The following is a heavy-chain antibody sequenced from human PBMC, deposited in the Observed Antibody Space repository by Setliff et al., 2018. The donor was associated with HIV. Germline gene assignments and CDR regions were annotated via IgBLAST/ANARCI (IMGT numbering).Heavy chain of an antibody. D-gene: IGHD1-26*01. J-gene: IGHJ4*02. CDR1: GFTFSNYG. V-gene: IGHV3-33*06. CDR3: AKGRHLLYYFDY. Sequence: GGSLRLSCAASGFTFSNYGMHWVRQAPGKGLEWVAVIWYDGSSEYYGDSVKGRFTISRDNSKKTLYLQMNSLRAEDTAVYYCAKGRHLLYYFDYWGQGTLVTVSS. CDR2: IWYDGSSE.